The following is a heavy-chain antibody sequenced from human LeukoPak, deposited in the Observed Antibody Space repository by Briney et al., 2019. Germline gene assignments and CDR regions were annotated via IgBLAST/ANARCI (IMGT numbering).Heavy chain of an antibody. CDR1: GGSISSYY. V-gene: IGHV4-4*07. CDR3: ARSVHYDFWSGYYGGLESFDY. Sequence: SETLSLTCTVSGGSISSYYWSWIRQPAGKGLEWIGRIYTSGSTNYNPSLKSRVTMSVDTSKNQFSLKLSSVIAADTAVYYCARSVHYDFWSGYYGGLESFDYWGQGTLVTVSS. J-gene: IGHJ4*02. CDR2: IYTSGST. D-gene: IGHD3-3*01.